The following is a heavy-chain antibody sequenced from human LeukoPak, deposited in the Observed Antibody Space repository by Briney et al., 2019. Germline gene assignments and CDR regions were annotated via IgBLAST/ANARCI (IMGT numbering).Heavy chain of an antibody. CDR3: SKGLAPTGTTHTAAGY. V-gene: IGHV3-23*01. CDR2: ISTSGGNT. Sequence: GGSLRLSCTVSGFTFSPYAMSWVRQAPGKGLEWVSPISTSGGNTYYADSVKGRFTISRDNSKNTLYLQMNSLRAEDSGVYYCSKGLAPTGTTHTAAGYWGQGTLVTVSS. J-gene: IGHJ4*02. CDR1: GFTFSPYA. D-gene: IGHD1-1*01.